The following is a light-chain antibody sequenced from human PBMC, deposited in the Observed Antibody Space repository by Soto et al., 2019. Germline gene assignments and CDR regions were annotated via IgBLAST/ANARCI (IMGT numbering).Light chain of an antibody. J-gene: IGKJ2*01. CDR1: QSISLY. V-gene: IGKV1-39*01. Sequence: DIQMTQSPSSLSASVGDRVTITCRASQSISLYLNWYQHKPGKAPKLLIYSASTVQSGVPSRFSGSGSGTDFTLTISSLQPEDCATYYCQESYSTLFTFAQGTKVDIK. CDR2: SAS. CDR3: QESYSTLFT.